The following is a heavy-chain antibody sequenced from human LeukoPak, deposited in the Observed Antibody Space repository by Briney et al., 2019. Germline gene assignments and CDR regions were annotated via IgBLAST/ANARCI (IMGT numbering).Heavy chain of an antibody. CDR2: INHSGST. D-gene: IGHD2-21*02. V-gene: IGHV4-34*01. Sequence: PSETLSLTCAVYGGSFSPYYWSWLRQPPEKGLEWIGEINHSGSTNYNPSLKSRVTISVDTSKNQFSLELSSVTAADTAVYYCARGGLYCGGDCYVDHWGQGSLVTVSS. CDR3: ARGGLYCGGDCYVDH. CDR1: GGSFSPYY. J-gene: IGHJ4*02.